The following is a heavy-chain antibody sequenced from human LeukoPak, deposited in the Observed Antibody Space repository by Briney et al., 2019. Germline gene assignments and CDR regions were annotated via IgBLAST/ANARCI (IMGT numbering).Heavy chain of an antibody. V-gene: IGHV3-15*01. CDR3: TTEPDNGYDAPTIGYFDY. J-gene: IGHJ4*02. CDR2: IKSKTDGGTT. D-gene: IGHD5-12*01. CDR1: GFTFSNPW. Sequence: GGSLRLSCATSGFTFSNPWMSWVRQAPGKGLEWVGRIKSKTDGGTTNYAAPVKGRFTISRDDSKNTLYLQMNSLKIEDTAVYYCTTEPDNGYDAPTIGYFDYWGQGTLVTVSS.